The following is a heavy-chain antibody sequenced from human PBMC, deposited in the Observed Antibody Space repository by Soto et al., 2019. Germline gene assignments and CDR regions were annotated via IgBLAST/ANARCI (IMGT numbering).Heavy chain of an antibody. V-gene: IGHV3-7*01. D-gene: IGHD5-18*01. CDR1: GFTFSSYW. Sequence: PGGSLRLSCAASGFTFSSYWMSWVRQAPGKGLEWVANIKQDGSEKYYVDSVKGRFTISRDDAKNSLYLQMNSLRAEDTAVYYCATLWDTAMVLPYFDYWGQGTLVTVSS. CDR3: ATLWDTAMVLPYFDY. CDR2: IKQDGSEK. J-gene: IGHJ4*02.